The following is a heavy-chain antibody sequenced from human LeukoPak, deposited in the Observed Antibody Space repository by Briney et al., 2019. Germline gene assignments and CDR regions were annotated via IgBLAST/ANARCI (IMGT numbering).Heavy chain of an antibody. D-gene: IGHD6-13*01. CDR1: GFTFSNAW. V-gene: IGHV3-15*01. CDR2: IKSKTDGGTT. CDR3: ARNEYSSSWYYFDY. Sequence: GGSLRLSCAASGFTFSNAWMSWVRQAPGKGLEWVGRIKSKTDGGTTDYAAPVKGRFTISRDDSKNTLYLQMNSLRAEDTAVYYCARNEYSSSWYYFDYWGQGTLVTVSS. J-gene: IGHJ4*02.